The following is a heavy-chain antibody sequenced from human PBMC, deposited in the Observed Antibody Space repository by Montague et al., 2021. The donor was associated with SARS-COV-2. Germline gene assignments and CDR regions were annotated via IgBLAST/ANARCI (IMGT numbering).Heavy chain of an antibody. CDR1: SGSIISSGYY. Sequence: SDTLSLTCSVSSGSIISSGYYWGWIRQPPGKELEWISNIYYSGTTYYNPSLQSRSTISVDTSKNHLSLRLSSVTAADTAVYFCARGMIRGVTTPFDYWGQGSQVTVSS. J-gene: IGHJ4*02. CDR2: IYYSGTT. V-gene: IGHV4-39*02. D-gene: IGHD3-10*01. CDR3: ARGMIRGVTTPFDY.